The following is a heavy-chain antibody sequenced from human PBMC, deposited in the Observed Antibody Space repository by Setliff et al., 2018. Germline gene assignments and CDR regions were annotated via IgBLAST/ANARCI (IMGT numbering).Heavy chain of an antibody. D-gene: IGHD2-8*02. V-gene: IGHV4-59*01. J-gene: IGHJ4*02. CDR1: GDSMSSYH. CDR2: IFDNGNT. CDR3: TVYNTGSSKDHY. Sequence: SETLSLTCTVSGDSMSSYHWSWIRQPPGKGLEWIGYIFDNGNTYYNPSLKSRVTISVDTSKNQFSLKLPSVTAADTALYYCTVYNTGSSKDHYWGQGTPVTVSS.